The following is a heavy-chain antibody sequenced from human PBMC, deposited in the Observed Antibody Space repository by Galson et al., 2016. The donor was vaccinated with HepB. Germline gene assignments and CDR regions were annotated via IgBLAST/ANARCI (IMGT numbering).Heavy chain of an antibody. CDR2: ISPYNGDT. D-gene: IGHD1-26*01. Sequence: CKASGYTFTSYGISWVRQAPGQGLEWMGWISPYNGDTNYAQKLQGRVTVTTDTSASTAYMELRSLRSDDTAVYSCARGGGSAYYGMDVWGQGTMVTVSS. CDR3: ARGGGSAYYGMDV. J-gene: IGHJ6*02. V-gene: IGHV1-18*01. CDR1: GYTFTSYG.